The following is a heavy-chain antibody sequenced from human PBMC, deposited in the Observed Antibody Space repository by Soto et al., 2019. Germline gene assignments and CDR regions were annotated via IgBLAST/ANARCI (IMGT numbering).Heavy chain of an antibody. D-gene: IGHD6-19*01. CDR1: GYTSTSYG. Sequence: GGPVKVSCKASGYTSTSYGISWVRQAPGQGPEWMGWISAYNGNTNYAQKLQGRVTMTTDTSTSTAYMELRSLRSDDTAVYYCARDGKYSSGWIDAFDIWGQGTMVTVSS. CDR3: ARDGKYSSGWIDAFDI. J-gene: IGHJ3*02. V-gene: IGHV1-18*01. CDR2: ISAYNGNT.